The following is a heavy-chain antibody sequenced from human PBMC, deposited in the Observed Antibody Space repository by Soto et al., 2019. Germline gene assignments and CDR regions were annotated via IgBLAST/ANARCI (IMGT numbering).Heavy chain of an antibody. V-gene: IGHV4-4*02. D-gene: IGHD3-22*01. J-gene: IGHJ4*02. CDR2: IYHSGST. CDR3: ARGDYYDSSGYYYFDY. CDR1: GGSISSSNC. Sequence: TSETPSLTCAVSGGSISSSNCWSCVRQPPGKGLEWIGEIYHSGSTNYNPSLKSRVTISVDKSKNQFSLKLSSVTAADTAVYYCARGDYYDSSGYYYFDYWGQGTLVTVSS.